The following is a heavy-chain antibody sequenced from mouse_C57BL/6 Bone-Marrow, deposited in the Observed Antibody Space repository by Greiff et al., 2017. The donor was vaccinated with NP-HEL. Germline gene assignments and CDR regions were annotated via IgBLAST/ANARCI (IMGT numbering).Heavy chain of an antibody. V-gene: IGHV1-81*01. Sequence: QVQLQQSGAELARPGASVKLSCKASGYTFTSYGISWVKQRTGQGLEWIGEIYPRSGNTYYNEKFKGKATLTADKSSSTAYMGLRSLTSEDSAVYFCARYGYYYAMCYWGQGTSVTVAS. CDR3: ARYGYYYAMCY. CDR2: IYPRSGNT. D-gene: IGHD2-2*01. J-gene: IGHJ4*01. CDR1: GYTFTSYG.